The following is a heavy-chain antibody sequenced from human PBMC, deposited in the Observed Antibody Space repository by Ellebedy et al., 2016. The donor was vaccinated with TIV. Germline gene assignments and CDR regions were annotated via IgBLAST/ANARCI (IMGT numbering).Heavy chain of an antibody. Sequence: AASVKVSCKASGYTFTSSGISWVRQAPGQGLEWMGWISAYNGNTNYAQNLQGRVTMTTDTSTSTAYMELRSLRSDDTAVYYCARGDSSSWYGVYYYYGMDVWGQGTTVTVSS. CDR2: ISAYNGNT. D-gene: IGHD6-13*01. CDR1: GYTFTSSG. CDR3: ARGDSSSWYGVYYYYGMDV. J-gene: IGHJ6*02. V-gene: IGHV1-18*04.